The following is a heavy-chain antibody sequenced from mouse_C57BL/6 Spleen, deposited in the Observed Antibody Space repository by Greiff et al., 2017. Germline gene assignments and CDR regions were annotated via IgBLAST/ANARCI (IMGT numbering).Heavy chain of an antibody. V-gene: IGHV2-5*01. CDR3: AKIRGYYGKDAMDY. CDR2: IWRGGST. Sequence: VQRVESGPGLVQPSQSLSITCTVSGFSLTSYGVHWVRQSPGKGLEWLGVIWRGGSTDYNAAFMSRLSITKDNSKSQVFFKMNSLQADDTAIYYCAKIRGYYGKDAMDYWGQGTSVTVSS. D-gene: IGHD1-1*01. J-gene: IGHJ4*01. CDR1: GFSLTSYG.